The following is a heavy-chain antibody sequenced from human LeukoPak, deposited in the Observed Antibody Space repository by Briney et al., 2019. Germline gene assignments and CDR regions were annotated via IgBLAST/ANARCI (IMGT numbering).Heavy chain of an antibody. CDR2: ISSSSSYI. CDR3: ARDGGRAYSSGSNDY. V-gene: IGHV3-21*01. D-gene: IGHD6-19*01. J-gene: IGHJ4*02. Sequence: GGSLRLSCAASGFTFSSYSMNWVRQAPGKGLEWVSSISSSSSYIYYADSVKGRFTISRDNAKNSLYLQMNGLRAEDTAVYYCARDGGRAYSSGSNDYWGQGTLVTVSS. CDR1: GFTFSSYS.